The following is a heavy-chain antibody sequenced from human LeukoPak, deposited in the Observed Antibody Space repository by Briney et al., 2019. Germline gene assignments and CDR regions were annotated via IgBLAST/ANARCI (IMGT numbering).Heavy chain of an antibody. V-gene: IGHV1-2*02. D-gene: IGHD4-23*01. CDR2: INPNSGGT. CDR3: ARWWGYGGNFYDY. CDR1: GYTFSRFG. Sequence: ASVKVSCKTSGYTFSRFGMSWVRQAPGQGLEWMGWINPNSGGTNYAQKFQGRVTMTRDTSISTAYMELSRLRSDDTAVYYCARWWGYGGNFYDYWGQGTLVTVSS. J-gene: IGHJ4*02.